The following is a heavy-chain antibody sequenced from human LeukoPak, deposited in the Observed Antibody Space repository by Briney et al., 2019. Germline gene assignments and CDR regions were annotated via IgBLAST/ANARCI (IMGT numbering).Heavy chain of an antibody. CDR2: IYTSGST. J-gene: IGHJ3*02. CDR3: ARGSRYFSGSSGDI. Sequence: SETLSLTCTVSGGSINGGNYYWSWIRQPAGKGLEWIGRIYTSGSTNYNPSLKSRVTISLDMSKTQFSLKLSSVTAADTAVYYCARGSRYFSGSSGDIWGQGTMVTVSS. D-gene: IGHD1-26*01. CDR1: GGSINGGNYY. V-gene: IGHV4-61*02.